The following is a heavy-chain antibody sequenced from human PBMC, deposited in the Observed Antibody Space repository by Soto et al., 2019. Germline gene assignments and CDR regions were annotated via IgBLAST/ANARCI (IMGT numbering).Heavy chain of an antibody. V-gene: IGHV4-59*01. CDR2: IYYSGST. CDR1: GGSISSYY. CDR3: ARDGTYYYDSSGFNLGYYGMDV. J-gene: IGHJ6*02. Sequence: SETLSLTCTVSGGSISSYYRSWIRRPPGKGLEWIGYIYYSGSTNYNPSLKSRVTISVDTSKNQFSLKLSSVTAADTAVYYCARDGTYYYDSSGFNLGYYGMDVWGQGTTVTVSS. D-gene: IGHD3-22*01.